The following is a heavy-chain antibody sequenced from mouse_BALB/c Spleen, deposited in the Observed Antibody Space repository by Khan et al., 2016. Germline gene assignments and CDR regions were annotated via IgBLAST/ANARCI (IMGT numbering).Heavy chain of an antibody. D-gene: IGHD1-1*01. CDR1: GFAFSRYW. CDR3: ARLYYYGCVDY. CDR2: INPDSSTI. Sequence: EVKLLESGGGLVQPGGSLKLSCAASGFAFSRYWMNWVRQAPGKGLEWIGEINPDSSTINYTPSLKDKFIISRDNAKNTLYLQMRKVRSEDTALYYCARLYYYGCVDYWGQGTTLTVSS. V-gene: IGHV4-1*02. J-gene: IGHJ2*01.